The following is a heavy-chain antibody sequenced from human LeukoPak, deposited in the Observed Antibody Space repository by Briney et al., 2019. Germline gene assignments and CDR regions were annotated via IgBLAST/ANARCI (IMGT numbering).Heavy chain of an antibody. CDR2: IKEDGSQK. CDR3: ERGHYDMDV. J-gene: IGHJ6*02. V-gene: IGHV3-7*05. Sequence: GGSLRLSCAASGLTLSRHWMSWVRQAPGKGLEWVANIKEDGSQKHHVDSVKGRFSISRDKAKNSLNLQMNSLRAEDTAVYYCERGHYDMDVWGQGTPVTVSS. CDR1: GLTLSRHW.